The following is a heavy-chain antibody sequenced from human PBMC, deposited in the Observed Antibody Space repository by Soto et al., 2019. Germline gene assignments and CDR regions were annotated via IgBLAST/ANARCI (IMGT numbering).Heavy chain of an antibody. V-gene: IGHV4-59*01. J-gene: IGHJ4*01. Sequence: SETLSLTCTVSGGSISSYYWSWIRQPPGKGLEWIGYIYYSGSTNHNPSLKSRVTISVDTSKNQFSLKLSSVTAADTAVYYCARGSSSWYSDYWGQGTLVTVSS. CDR2: IYYSGST. D-gene: IGHD6-13*01. CDR1: GGSISSYY. CDR3: ARGSSSWYSDY.